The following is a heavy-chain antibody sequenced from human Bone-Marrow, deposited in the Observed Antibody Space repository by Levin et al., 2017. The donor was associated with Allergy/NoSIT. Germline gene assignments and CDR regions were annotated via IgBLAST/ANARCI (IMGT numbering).Heavy chain of an antibody. CDR2: ISYDGSNK. V-gene: IGHV3-30*18. J-gene: IGHJ4*02. CDR1: GFTFSSYG. CDR3: AKFMPPYCSSTSCYDY. Sequence: SCAASGFTFSSYGMHWVRQAPGKGLEWVAVISYDGSNKYYADSVKGRFTISRDNSKNTLYLQMNSLRAEDTAVYYCAKFMPPYCSSTSCYDYWGQGTLVTVSS. D-gene: IGHD2-2*01.